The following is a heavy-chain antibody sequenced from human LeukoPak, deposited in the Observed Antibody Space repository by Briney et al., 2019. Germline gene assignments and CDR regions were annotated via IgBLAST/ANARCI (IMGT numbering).Heavy chain of an antibody. CDR3: ARDLSGSGSYYNL. V-gene: IGHV1-18*01. J-gene: IGHJ4*02. D-gene: IGHD3-10*01. CDR1: GYTFTNYG. CDR2: ISAYNGNT. Sequence: GASVKVSCKASGYTFTNYGISWVRQAPGQGLEWMGWISAYNGNTNYAQKLQGRVTMTTDTSTSTAFMQLRSLRSDDTVVYYCARDLSGSGSYYNLWGQGTLVTVSS.